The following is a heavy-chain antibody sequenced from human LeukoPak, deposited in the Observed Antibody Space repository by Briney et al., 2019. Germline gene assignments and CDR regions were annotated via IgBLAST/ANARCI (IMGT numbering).Heavy chain of an antibody. J-gene: IGHJ4*02. V-gene: IGHV7-4-1*02. CDR3: ARGPPIFGVVIIPGSFDY. CDR1: GYTFTGYY. Sequence: ASVKVSCKASGYTFTGYYMHWVRQAPGQGLEWMGWINTNTGNPTYAQGFTGRFVFSLDTSVSTAYLQISSLKAEDTAVYYCARGPPIFGVVIIPGSFDYWGQGTLVTVSS. CDR2: INTNTGNP. D-gene: IGHD3-3*01.